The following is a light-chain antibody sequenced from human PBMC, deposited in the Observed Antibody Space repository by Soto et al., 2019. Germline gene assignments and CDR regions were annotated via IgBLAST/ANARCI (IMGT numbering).Light chain of an antibody. CDR1: QSTSSY. V-gene: IGKV1-39*01. CDR2: VES. J-gene: IGKJ3*01. CDR3: QQSYSTPPFT. Sequence: DSQMTPSPSSLSASVGDRVTITCRASQSTSSYLYWYQQKPGTAPKLLIYVESSLQSGVPSRFSRSGSVTDFTLTISSRQPEDFASYYCQQSYSTPPFTFGPGTKVDI.